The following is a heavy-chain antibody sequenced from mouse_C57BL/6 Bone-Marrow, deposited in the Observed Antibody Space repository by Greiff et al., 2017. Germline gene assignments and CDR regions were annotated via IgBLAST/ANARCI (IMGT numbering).Heavy chain of an antibody. V-gene: IGHV1-64*01. D-gene: IGHD1-1*01. Sequence: QVQLQQPGAELVKPGASVKLSCKASGYTFTSSWMHWVKQRPGQGLEWIGMIHPNSGSTNYNEKFKSKATLTVDKSSSTAYMQLSSLTSEDSAVDYCEREDFYYGSHYAMDYWGQGTSVTVSS. CDR1: GYTFTSSW. CDR2: IHPNSGST. J-gene: IGHJ4*01. CDR3: EREDFYYGSHYAMDY.